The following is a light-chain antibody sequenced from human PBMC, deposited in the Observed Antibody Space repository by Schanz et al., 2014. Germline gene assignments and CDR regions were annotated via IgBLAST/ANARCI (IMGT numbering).Light chain of an antibody. V-gene: IGKV3-15*01. J-gene: IGKJ2*01. Sequence: VLTQSPGTLSVSPGERATLSCRANQSVSSNLAWYQQKPGQAPRLLIYGASTRATGIPAKFSGSGSGTEFTLTISSLQPEDLAVYYCQHYHSWPYTFGQGSKLDIK. CDR1: QSVSSN. CDR2: GAS. CDR3: QHYHSWPYT.